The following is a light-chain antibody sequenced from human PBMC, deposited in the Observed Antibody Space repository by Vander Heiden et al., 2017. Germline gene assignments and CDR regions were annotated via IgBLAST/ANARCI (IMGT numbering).Light chain of an antibody. CDR3: CSYAGSYTLV. J-gene: IGLJ1*01. V-gene: IGLV2-11*01. CDR1: SSDVGGYEY. CDR2: DVS. Sequence: QSALTQPRSVSGSPGQSVTISCTGTSSDVGGYEYVSWYQQHPGKAPKLMIYDVSKRPSGVPDRFSGSKSGNTASLTISGLQAEDEAAYYCCSYAGSYTLVFGTGTKVTVL.